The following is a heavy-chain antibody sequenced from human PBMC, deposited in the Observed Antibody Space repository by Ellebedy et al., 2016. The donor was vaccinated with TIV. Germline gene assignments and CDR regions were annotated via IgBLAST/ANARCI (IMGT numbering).Heavy chain of an antibody. CDR2: IIPIFGTA. J-gene: IGHJ4*02. CDR1: GGTFSSYA. V-gene: IGHV1-69*13. D-gene: IGHD5-12*01. Sequence: SVKVSXXASGGTFSSYAISWVRQAPGQGLEWMGGIIPIFGTANYAQKFQGRVTITADESTSTAYMELSSLRSEDTAVYYCAATPNIVATIPPSYWGQGTLVTVSS. CDR3: AATPNIVATIPPSY.